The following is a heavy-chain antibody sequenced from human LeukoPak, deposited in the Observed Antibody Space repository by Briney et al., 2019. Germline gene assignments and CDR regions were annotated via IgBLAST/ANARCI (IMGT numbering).Heavy chain of an antibody. CDR3: ANPDGSGSYYNGRFDN. CDR1: GFSFSYSV. CDR2: IQNDGGKK. D-gene: IGHD3-10*01. J-gene: IGHJ4*02. V-gene: IGHV3-30*02. Sequence: GGSLRLSCAASGFSFSYSVMHWIRQRPGKGLEWVAFIQNDGGKKYYADSVKGRFTISRDDSKNTLYLQMNSLRAEDTALYYCANPDGSGSYYNGRFDNWGQGTLVTVSS.